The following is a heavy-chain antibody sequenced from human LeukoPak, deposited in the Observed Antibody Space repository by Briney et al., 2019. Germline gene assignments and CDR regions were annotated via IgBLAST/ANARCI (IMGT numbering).Heavy chain of an antibody. V-gene: IGHV3-43*02. Sequence: GGSLRLSCVVSGITFDDYAMHWVRQVPGKGLEWVSLISGDASGTYYADSVKGRFTISRDNSKNSLYLQMNSLRSEDAALYYCVKGDDYGDYWGQGTLVTVSS. J-gene: IGHJ4*02. CDR1: GITFDDYA. CDR3: VKGDDYGDY. CDR2: ISGDASGT.